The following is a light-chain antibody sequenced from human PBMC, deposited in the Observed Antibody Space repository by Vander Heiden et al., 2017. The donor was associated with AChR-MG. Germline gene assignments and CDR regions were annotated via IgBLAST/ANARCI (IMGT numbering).Light chain of an antibody. J-gene: IGLJ1*01. Sequence: QSVLTQPPSVSGAPGQRVTISCTGSSSNIGADYDVHWYQHLPGTAPKLLIYGNINRTSGVPDRFSGSKSGTSASLAITGLQAEDEADYYCQSYDNSLSGSYVFGTGTTVTVL. CDR3: QSYDNSLSGSYV. CDR1: SSNIGADYD. CDR2: GNI. V-gene: IGLV1-40*01.